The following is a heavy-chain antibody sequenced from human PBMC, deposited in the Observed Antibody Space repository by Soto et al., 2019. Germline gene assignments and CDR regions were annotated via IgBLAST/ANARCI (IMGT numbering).Heavy chain of an antibody. Sequence: HLVESGGGLVQPGGSLRLSCAASGFTFSDYSMNWVRQAPGKGLEWVSYITTGSSTIYYADSVKGRFTISRDNAKNSLYLQMNSLRDEDTAVYYCVSDGGYYTPFDYWGQGTLVTVSS. V-gene: IGHV3-48*02. CDR2: ITTGSSTI. CDR1: GFTFSDYS. CDR3: VSDGGYYTPFDY. J-gene: IGHJ4*02. D-gene: IGHD3-22*01.